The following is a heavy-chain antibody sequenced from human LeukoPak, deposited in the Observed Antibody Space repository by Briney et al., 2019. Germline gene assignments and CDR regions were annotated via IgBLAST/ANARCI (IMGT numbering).Heavy chain of an antibody. D-gene: IGHD4-23*01. CDR3: ARGFRDYGGLEYFQH. CDR2: ISYDGSNK. J-gene: IGHJ1*01. Sequence: QPGGSLRLSCAASGFTFSSYAMHWVRQAPGKGLEWVAVISYDGSNKYYADSVKGRFTISRDNSKNTLYLQMNSLRAEDTAVYYCARGFRDYGGLEYFQHWGQGTLVTVSS. CDR1: GFTFSSYA. V-gene: IGHV3-30*04.